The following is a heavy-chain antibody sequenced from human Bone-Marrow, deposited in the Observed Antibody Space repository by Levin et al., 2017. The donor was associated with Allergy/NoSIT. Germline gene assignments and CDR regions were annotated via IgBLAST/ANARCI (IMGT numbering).Heavy chain of an antibody. D-gene: IGHD3-9*01. CDR2: INSDGSST. V-gene: IGHV3-74*01. CDR1: GFTFSSYW. CDR3: ARDHLYSPSFDGLSQDPPPRDYGMDV. Sequence: GESLKISCAASGFTFSSYWMHWVRQAPGKGLVWVSRINSDGSSTSYADSVKGRFTISRDNAKNTLYLQMNSLRAEDTAVYYCARDHLYSPSFDGLSQDPPPRDYGMDVWGQGTTVTVSS. J-gene: IGHJ6*02.